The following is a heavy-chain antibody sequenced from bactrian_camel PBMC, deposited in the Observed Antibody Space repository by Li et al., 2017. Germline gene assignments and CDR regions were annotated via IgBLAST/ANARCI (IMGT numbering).Heavy chain of an antibody. CDR1: GDTFGHYY. V-gene: IGHV3S40*01. Sequence: VQLVESGGGSVQPGESLRLSCAASGDTFGHYYMGWFRQAPGKQREGVAAIFTGIGSTDTYYVDSVKGRFTISRDNVKNTVYLQMNSLKPEDTAVYYCAADPTPTPGLQVGFLCGGDANFGYWGRGTQVTVS. D-gene: IGHD5*01. J-gene: IGHJ6*01. CDR2: IFTGIGSTDT. CDR3: AADPTPTPGLQVGFLCGGDANFGY.